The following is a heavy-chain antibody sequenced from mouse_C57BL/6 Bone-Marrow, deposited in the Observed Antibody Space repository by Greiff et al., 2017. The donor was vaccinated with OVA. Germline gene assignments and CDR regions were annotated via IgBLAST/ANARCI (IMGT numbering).Heavy chain of an antibody. CDR1: DYTFTSYT. CDR3: ARSAPSGSFDY. D-gene: IGHD6-1*01. CDR2: INPSSGYT. J-gene: IGHJ2*01. V-gene: IGHV1-4*01. Sequence: QVQLQQSGAELARPGASVKMSCKASDYTFTSYTMHWVKQRPGQGLEWIGYINPSSGYTKYNQKFKDKATLTADKSSSTAYMQLSSLTSEDSAVYYCARSAPSGSFDYWGQGTTLTVSS.